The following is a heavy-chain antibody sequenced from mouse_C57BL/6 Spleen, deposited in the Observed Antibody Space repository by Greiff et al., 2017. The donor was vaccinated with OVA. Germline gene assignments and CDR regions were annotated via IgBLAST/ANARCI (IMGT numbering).Heavy chain of an antibody. CDR3: ARGGDYDEGTWFAY. V-gene: IGHV5-16*01. J-gene: IGHJ3*01. D-gene: IGHD2-4*01. Sequence: EVKLMESEGGLVQPGSSMKLSCTASGFTFSDYYMAWVRQVPEKGLEWVANINYDGSSTYYLDSLKSRFIISRDNAKNILYLQMSSLKSEDTATYYCARGGDYDEGTWFAYWGQGTLVTVSA. CDR1: GFTFSDYY. CDR2: INYDGSST.